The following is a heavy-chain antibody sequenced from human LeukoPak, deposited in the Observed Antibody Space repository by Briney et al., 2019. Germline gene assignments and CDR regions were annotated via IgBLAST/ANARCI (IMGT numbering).Heavy chain of an antibody. V-gene: IGHV3-23*01. CDR3: AKEGIGGSSSWXXGYXXGMDX. CDR2: ISGSGGST. CDR1: GFTFSSYA. Sequence: PGGSLRLSCAASGFTFSSYAMSWVRQAPGKGLEWVSAISGSGGSTYYADSVKGRFTISRDNSKNTLYLQMNSLRAEDTAVYYCAKEGIGGSSSWXXGYXXGMDXXXXGTTXTVSX. D-gene: IGHD6-13*01. J-gene: IGHJ6*01.